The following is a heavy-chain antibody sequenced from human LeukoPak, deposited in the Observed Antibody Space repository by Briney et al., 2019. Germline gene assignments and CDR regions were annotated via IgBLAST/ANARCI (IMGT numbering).Heavy chain of an antibody. Sequence: GGSLRLSCAASGFTFSSYGMHWVRQAPGKGLEWVAFVRYDGSNIYYADSVKGRFTISRDNSKNTLSLQMNSLRSEDTAVYYCARGLRSSGWYDWFDPWGQGTLVTVSS. V-gene: IGHV3-30*02. CDR3: ARGLRSSGWYDWFDP. CDR1: GFTFSSYG. J-gene: IGHJ5*02. CDR2: VRYDGSNI. D-gene: IGHD6-19*01.